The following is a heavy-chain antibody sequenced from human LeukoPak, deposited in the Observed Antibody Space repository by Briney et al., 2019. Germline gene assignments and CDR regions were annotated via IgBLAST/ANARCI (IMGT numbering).Heavy chain of an antibody. Sequence: SETLSLTCTVSGGSISSGDYYWSWIRQPPGKGLEWIGYIYHSGSTYYNPSLKSRVTISVDRSKNQFSLKLSSVTAADTAVYYCARSGSSTIAARLWGQGTLVTVSS. V-gene: IGHV4-30-2*01. D-gene: IGHD6-6*01. CDR3: ARSGSSTIAARL. CDR1: GGSISSGDYY. CDR2: IYHSGST. J-gene: IGHJ4*02.